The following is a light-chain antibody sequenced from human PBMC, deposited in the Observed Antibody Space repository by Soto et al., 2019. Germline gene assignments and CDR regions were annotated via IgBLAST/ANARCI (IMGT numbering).Light chain of an antibody. J-gene: IGKJ5*01. CDR3: QQYSSYPRT. CDR2: TAS. Sequence: DIPLTQSPSSLSASVGDRVTISCRASQGISTFLAWYQQKPGKAPKSLIKTASTLQSGVPSRFSGSGSDKDFILTISSLQPEDFAPYYCQQYSSYPRTFGQGTRLDLK. V-gene: IGKV1D-16*01. CDR1: QGISTF.